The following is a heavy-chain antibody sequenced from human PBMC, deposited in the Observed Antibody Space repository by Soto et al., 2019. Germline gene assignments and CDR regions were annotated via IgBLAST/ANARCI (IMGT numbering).Heavy chain of an antibody. J-gene: IGHJ4*02. CDR3: ARDGDTAMVS. CDR2: IWYDGSNK. Sequence: QVQLVESGGGVVQPGRSLRLSCAASGFTFSSYGMHWVRQAPGKGLEWVAVIWYDGSNKYYADSVKGRFTISRDNSKNTLYLQMNSLRAENTAVYYCARDGDTAMVSWGQGTLVTVSS. D-gene: IGHD5-18*01. CDR1: GFTFSSYG. V-gene: IGHV3-33*01.